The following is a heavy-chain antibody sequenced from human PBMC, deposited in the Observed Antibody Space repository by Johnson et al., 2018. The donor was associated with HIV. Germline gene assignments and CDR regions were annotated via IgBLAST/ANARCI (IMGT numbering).Heavy chain of an antibody. CDR3: ARGAPKWNCEPFRDAFEF. J-gene: IGHJ3*01. Sequence: MHLVESGGGVVQPGRSLRLSCAASGFTFSNYAMTWVRHVAGKGLEWVSAISSSGGGTCYADSVAGRFTISRDNSNNTLYVQMSRLRTEDTAVNDCARGAPKWNCEPFRDAFEFWGQGTMVSVCS. V-gene: IGHV3-23*04. D-gene: IGHD1-7*01. CDR1: GFTFSNYA. CDR2: ISSSGGGT.